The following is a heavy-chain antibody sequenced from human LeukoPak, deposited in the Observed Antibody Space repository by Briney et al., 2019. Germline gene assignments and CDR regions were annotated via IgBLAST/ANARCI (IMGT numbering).Heavy chain of an antibody. Sequence: GGTLRLSCAASGFAFSGSTMHWVRQASGKGLEWVGRIRSKANSYATAYAASVTGRFTISRDDSKNTAYLQMNSLKTEDTAVYYCARDHDRYCSGGSCSEFDYWGQGTLVTVSS. CDR3: ARDHDRYCSGGSCSEFDY. V-gene: IGHV3-73*01. CDR1: GFAFSGST. D-gene: IGHD2-15*01. J-gene: IGHJ4*02. CDR2: IRSKANSYAT.